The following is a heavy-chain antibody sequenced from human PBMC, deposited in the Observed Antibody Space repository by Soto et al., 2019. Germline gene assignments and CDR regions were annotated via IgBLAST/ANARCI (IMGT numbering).Heavy chain of an antibody. J-gene: IGHJ4*02. D-gene: IGHD1-20*01. Sequence: QVQLVQSGAEEKKPGASVKVSCKASGYTFTSYDMHWVRQAPGQRLEWMGWINAGNGNTKYSQKFQGRVTITRDTSASTAYMELSSLRSEDTAVYDCARDKITGILDYWGQGTLVTVSS. CDR3: ARDKITGILDY. CDR2: INAGNGNT. CDR1: GYTFTSYD. V-gene: IGHV1-3*05.